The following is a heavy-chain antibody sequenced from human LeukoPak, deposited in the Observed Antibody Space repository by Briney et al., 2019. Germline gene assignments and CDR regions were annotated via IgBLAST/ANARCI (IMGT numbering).Heavy chain of an antibody. J-gene: IGHJ4*02. Sequence: GGSLRLTCAASGFTFSSYAMGWVSQARGKWLEWVSAISGSGGSTYYADSVKARFNNSRDNSRNPLNLQMNTPRAEAPATEYCVKDKRILPGWIRPVDYWGQGTLVTVSS. CDR3: VKDKRILPGWIRPVDY. CDR2: ISGSGGST. D-gene: IGHD3-9*01. CDR1: GFTFSSYA. V-gene: IGHV3-23*01.